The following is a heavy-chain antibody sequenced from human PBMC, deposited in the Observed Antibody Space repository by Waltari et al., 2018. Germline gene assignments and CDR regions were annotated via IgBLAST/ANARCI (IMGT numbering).Heavy chain of an antibody. CDR2: IKQDGSEI. V-gene: IGHV3-7*01. D-gene: IGHD2-15*01. CDR1: GFDFGSYW. J-gene: IGHJ2*01. CDR3: ARDGEYCSGDKCYSYWYFDL. Sequence: EVQLVESGGGLVQPGGSLRLSCAVSGFDFGSYWMSWVRQVPGKGLEWVANIKQDGSEIYYVDSVKGRFTISRDNAKNSLYLQMNSLRAEDTAMYYCARDGEYCSGDKCYSYWYFDLWGRGTLVTVSS.